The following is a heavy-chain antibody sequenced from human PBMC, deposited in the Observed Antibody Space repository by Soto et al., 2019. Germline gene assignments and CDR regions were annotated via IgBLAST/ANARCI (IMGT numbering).Heavy chain of an antibody. Sequence: GGSLRLSCAAYGFTFSSYAMSWVRQAPGKGLEWVSAISGSGGSTYYADSVKGRFTISRDNSKNTLYLQMNSLRAEDTGVYYCAKRSPGPHVTYYFDYWGQGTLVTVSS. CDR3: AKRSPGPHVTYYFDY. CDR1: GFTFSSYA. CDR2: ISGSGGST. J-gene: IGHJ4*02. V-gene: IGHV3-23*01.